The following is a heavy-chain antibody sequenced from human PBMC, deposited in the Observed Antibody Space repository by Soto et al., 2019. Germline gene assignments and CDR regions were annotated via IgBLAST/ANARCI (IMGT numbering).Heavy chain of an antibody. Sequence: GGSLRLSCAASGFTFSSYSMNWVRQAPGKGLEWVSYISSSSSTIYYADSVKGRFTISRDNAKNSLYLQMNSLRAEDTAVYYCARESGRDGYNSFYYYYGMDVWGKGNTVTVSS. D-gene: IGHD5-12*01. CDR3: ARESGRDGYNSFYYYYGMDV. CDR2: ISSSSSTI. J-gene: IGHJ6*04. CDR1: GFTFSSYS. V-gene: IGHV3-48*01.